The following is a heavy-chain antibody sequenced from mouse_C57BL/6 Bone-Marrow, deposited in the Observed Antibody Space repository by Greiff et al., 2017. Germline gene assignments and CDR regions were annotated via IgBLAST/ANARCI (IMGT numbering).Heavy chain of an antibody. D-gene: IGHD2-10*01. CDR1: GYSITSGYY. J-gene: IGHJ3*01. CDR3: ARGLLWYPRFAY. CDR2: ISYDGSN. V-gene: IGHV3-6*01. Sequence: EVKLQESGPGLVKPSQSLSLTCSVTGYSITSGYYWNWIRQFPGNKLEWMGYISYDGSNNYNPSLKNRISITRDTSKNQFFLKLNSVTTEDTATYYCARGLLWYPRFAYWGQGTLVTVSA.